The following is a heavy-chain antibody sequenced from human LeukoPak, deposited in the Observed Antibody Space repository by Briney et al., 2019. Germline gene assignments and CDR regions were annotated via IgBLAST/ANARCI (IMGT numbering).Heavy chain of an antibody. CDR2: IYPGDSDT. D-gene: IGHD6-13*01. CDR1: GCSFTSYW. V-gene: IGHV5-51*01. J-gene: IGHJ4*02. CDR3: ARHGRTGIAAAGVDY. Sequence: GESLKISCKGSGCSFTSYWNGWVRQMPGKGLEWMGIIYPGDSDTRYSPSFQGQVTISADKSISTAYLQWSSLKASDTAMYYCARHGRTGIAAAGVDYWGQGTLVTVSS.